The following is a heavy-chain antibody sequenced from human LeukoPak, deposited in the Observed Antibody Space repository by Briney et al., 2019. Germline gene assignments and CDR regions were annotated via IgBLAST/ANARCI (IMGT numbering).Heavy chain of an antibody. J-gene: IGHJ4*02. Sequence: GGSLRLSCAASGFTFSSYAMSWVRQAPGKGLEWVSGISGSGDNTYYADSVKGRFTISRDNSKNTLYLQMNSLTAGDTAVYYCASGRAAAGTGYYFDYWGQGTLVTVSS. CDR3: ASGRAAAGTGYYFDY. V-gene: IGHV3-23*01. CDR1: GFTFSSYA. D-gene: IGHD6-13*01. CDR2: ISGSGDNT.